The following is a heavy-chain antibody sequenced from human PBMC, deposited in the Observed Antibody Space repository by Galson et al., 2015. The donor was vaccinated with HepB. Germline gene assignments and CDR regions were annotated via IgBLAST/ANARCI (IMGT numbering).Heavy chain of an antibody. Sequence: SVKVSCKASGYTFTGYYMHWVRQAPGQGLEWMGRINPNSGGTNYAQKFQGRVTMTRDTSISTAYMELSRLRSDDTAVYYCARGDMNWLGDIVLVVYAPHYFDYWGQGTLVTVSS. D-gene: IGHD2-8*02. J-gene: IGHJ4*02. CDR2: INPNSGGT. CDR1: GYTFTGYY. CDR3: ARGDMNWLGDIVLVVYAPHYFDY. V-gene: IGHV1-2*06.